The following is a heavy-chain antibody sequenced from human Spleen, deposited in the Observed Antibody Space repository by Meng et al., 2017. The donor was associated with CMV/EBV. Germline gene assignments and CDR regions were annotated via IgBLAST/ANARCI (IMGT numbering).Heavy chain of an antibody. CDR2: ISTYNGHK. V-gene: IGHV1-18*01. Sequence: CKASGYTFTNFGITWVRQAPGQGLQWMGWISTYNGHKKYAQRLQGRVTMTTDTSTSTAYMELRSLRSDDTAVYYCARDRYNWDFDYWGQGTLVTVSS. CDR3: ARDRYNWDFDY. CDR1: GYTFTNFG. D-gene: IGHD1-1*01. J-gene: IGHJ4*02.